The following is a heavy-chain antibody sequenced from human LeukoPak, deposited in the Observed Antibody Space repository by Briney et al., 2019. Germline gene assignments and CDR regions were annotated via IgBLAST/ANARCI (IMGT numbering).Heavy chain of an antibody. CDR3: ARGAFDWLARYAFDI. Sequence: SETLSLTCTVSGGSISSYYWSWIRQPPGKGLEWIGYIYYSGSTNYNPSLKSRVTISVDKSKNQFSLKLSSVTAADTAVYYCARGAFDWLARYAFDIWGQGTMVTVSS. D-gene: IGHD3-9*01. CDR1: GGSISSYY. V-gene: IGHV4-59*12. CDR2: IYYSGST. J-gene: IGHJ3*02.